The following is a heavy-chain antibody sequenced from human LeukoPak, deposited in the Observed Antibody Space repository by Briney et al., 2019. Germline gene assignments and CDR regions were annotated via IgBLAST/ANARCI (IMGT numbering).Heavy chain of an antibody. D-gene: IGHD6-13*01. CDR3: AKLGSSWYSYYYYYMDV. J-gene: IGHJ6*03. V-gene: IGHV4-59*01. CDR2: IYYSGST. CDR1: GGSISSYY. Sequence: SETLSLTCTVSGGSISSYYWSWIRQPPGKGLEWIGYIYYSGSTNYNPSLKSRVTISVDTSKNQFSLKLSSVTAADTAVYYCAKLGSSWYSYYYYYMDVWGKGTTVTVSS.